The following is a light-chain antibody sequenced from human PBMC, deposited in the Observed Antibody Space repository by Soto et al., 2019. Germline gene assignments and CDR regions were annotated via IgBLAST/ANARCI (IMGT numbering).Light chain of an antibody. CDR1: SNDVGGYDS. J-gene: IGLJ1*01. V-gene: IGLV2-8*01. Sequence: QSVLTQPPSASGSPGQSVTISCTGTSNDVGGYDSVSWFQQRPGKVPKLLIYEVIKRPSGVPDRFSGSKSGNTASLTVSGLQAEDAADYYCSSHSGSFNFYVFGTGTKVTVL. CDR3: SSHSGSFNFYV. CDR2: EVI.